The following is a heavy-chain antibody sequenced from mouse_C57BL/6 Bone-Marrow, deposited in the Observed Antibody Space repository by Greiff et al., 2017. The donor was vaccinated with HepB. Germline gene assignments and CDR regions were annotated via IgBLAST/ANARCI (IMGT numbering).Heavy chain of an antibody. CDR1: GYAFSSSW. V-gene: IGHV1-82*01. Sequence: VQLQQSGPELVKPGASVKISCKASGYAFSSSWMNWVKQRPGKGLEWIGRIYPGDGDTNYNGKFKGKATLTADKSSSTAYMQLSSLTSEDSAVYFCAREGDYEEKNYFDYWGQGTTLTVSS. CDR2: IYPGDGDT. D-gene: IGHD1-1*01. CDR3: AREGDYEEKNYFDY. J-gene: IGHJ2*01.